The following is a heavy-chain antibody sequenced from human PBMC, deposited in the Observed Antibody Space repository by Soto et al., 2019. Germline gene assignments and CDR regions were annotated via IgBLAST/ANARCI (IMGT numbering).Heavy chain of an antibody. D-gene: IGHD3-9*01. J-gene: IGHJ4*02. CDR1: GGSISSYY. CDR3: ARGDILTGTEGVYFDY. Sequence: LETLSLTCTVSGGSISSYYWSWIRQPPGKGLEWIGYIYYSGSTNYNPSLKSRVTISVDTSKNQFSLKLSSVTAADTAVYYCARGDILTGTEGVYFDYWGQGTLVTVSS. CDR2: IYYSGST. V-gene: IGHV4-59*01.